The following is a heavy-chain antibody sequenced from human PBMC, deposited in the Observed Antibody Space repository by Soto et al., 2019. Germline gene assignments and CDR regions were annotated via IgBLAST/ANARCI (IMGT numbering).Heavy chain of an antibody. CDR3: ARDREMDYYYYGMDV. D-gene: IGHD2-8*01. Sequence: QVQLVQSGAEVKKPGSSVKVSCKASGGTFSSYAISWVRQAPGQGLEWMGGIIPIFGTANYAHKFQGRVTITEDESTSTAYRERSSLRSEDTAVYYWARDREMDYYYYGMDVWGQGPTVTVSS. CDR1: GGTFSSYA. V-gene: IGHV1-69*12. CDR2: IIPIFGTA. J-gene: IGHJ6*02.